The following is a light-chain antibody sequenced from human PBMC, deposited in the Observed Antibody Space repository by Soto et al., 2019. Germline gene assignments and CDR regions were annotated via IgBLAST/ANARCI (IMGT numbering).Light chain of an antibody. CDR3: QQRTSWPPKYT. Sequence: EIVLTQSPATLSLSPGERATLSCRASQSVSSYLAWYQQKPGQAPRLLIYDASNRATGIPARFSGSGSGTDFTLNISSLEPEDFAVYYCQQRTSWPPKYTFGQGTKLEIK. J-gene: IGKJ2*01. V-gene: IGKV3-11*01. CDR1: QSVSSY. CDR2: DAS.